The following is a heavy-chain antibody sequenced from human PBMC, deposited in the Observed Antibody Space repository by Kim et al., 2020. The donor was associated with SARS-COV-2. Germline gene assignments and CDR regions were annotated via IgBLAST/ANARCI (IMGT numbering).Heavy chain of an antibody. J-gene: IGHJ5*02. D-gene: IGHD3-22*01. Sequence: SETLSLTCAVYGGSFSGYYWSWIRQPPGKGLEWIGEINHSGSTNYNPSLKSRVTISVDTSKNQFSLKLSSVTAADTAVYYCARGRARIYYDSSGYYPLDPCGQGTLVTVSS. V-gene: IGHV4-34*01. CDR2: INHSGST. CDR3: ARGRARIYYDSSGYYPLDP. CDR1: GGSFSGYY.